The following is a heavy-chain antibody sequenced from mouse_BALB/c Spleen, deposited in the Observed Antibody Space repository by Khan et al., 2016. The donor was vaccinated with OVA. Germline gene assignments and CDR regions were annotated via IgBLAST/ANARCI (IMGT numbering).Heavy chain of an antibody. V-gene: IGHV9-3-1*01. CDR1: GYTFTNYG. CDR3: ARPPYFSYVMVY. J-gene: IGHJ4*01. Sequence: QIQLVQSGPELKKPGDTVKISCKASGYTFTNYGMNWVKQAPGKGLKWMGWINTYTGEPTYADDFKGRFAFSLETSASTAYLRINNLNNEDTATYFCARPPYFSYVMVYWGQGTSVTVSS. CDR2: INTYTGEP. D-gene: IGHD2-10*01.